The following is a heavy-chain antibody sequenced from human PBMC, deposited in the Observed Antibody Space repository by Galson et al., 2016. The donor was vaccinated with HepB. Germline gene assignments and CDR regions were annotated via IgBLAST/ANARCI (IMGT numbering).Heavy chain of an antibody. Sequence: SLRLSCAASGFSFSDFSMHWVRQASGKGLEWVGRMRSKANSYATAYGASVKGRFTISRDDSKNTVYLQMNSLKTEDTAVYYCTSGVDFYGDYEDSWGQGTLVTVSS. CDR3: TSGVDFYGDYEDS. CDR2: MRSKANSYAT. D-gene: IGHD4-17*01. V-gene: IGHV3-73*01. CDR1: GFSFSDFS. J-gene: IGHJ4*02.